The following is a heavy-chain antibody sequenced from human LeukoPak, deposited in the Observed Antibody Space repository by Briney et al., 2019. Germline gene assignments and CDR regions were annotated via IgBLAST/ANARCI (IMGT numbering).Heavy chain of an antibody. CDR1: GFTFDDYG. CDR2: INRNGGST. D-gene: IGHD6-19*01. J-gene: IGHJ4*02. Sequence: PGGSLRLSCAASGFTFDDYGMSWVRQAPGKGLEWVSGINRNGGSTGYADSVKGRFTISRDNAKNSLYLQMNSVRAEDTAFYYCLRDRGSSGWEIIDYWGQGPLVTVFS. CDR3: LRDRGSSGWEIIDY. V-gene: IGHV3-20*04.